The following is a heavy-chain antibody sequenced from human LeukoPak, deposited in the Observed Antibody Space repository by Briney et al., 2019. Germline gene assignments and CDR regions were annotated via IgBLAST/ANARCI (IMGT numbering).Heavy chain of an antibody. V-gene: IGHV4-59*01. CDR1: GGSISHYY. CDR3: AREDPQTTVPEGMDV. J-gene: IGHJ6*02. CDR2: IYYSGTT. D-gene: IGHD4-17*01. Sequence: PSETLSLTCTVSGGSISHYYWSWIRQSPGKGLEWIGYIYYSGTTNYNPSLKSRVTISVDTSRNQFSLQLRSVTAADTAVYYCAREDPQTTVPEGMDVWGQGTTVIVSS.